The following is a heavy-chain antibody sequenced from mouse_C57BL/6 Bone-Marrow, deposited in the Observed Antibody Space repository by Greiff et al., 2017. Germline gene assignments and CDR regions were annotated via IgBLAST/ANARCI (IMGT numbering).Heavy chain of an antibody. Sequence: QVTLKESGPGMLQSSQTLSLTCTFSGFSLTTSGMGLIWIRQPSGNGLEWLAHLYCGDDNCYNPSLTSRPSITKDTSRNQLFLKITCVDTADTATYYCARSYDNIFAYWGQGTLVTVSA. D-gene: IGHD2-12*01. CDR2: LYCGDDN. J-gene: IGHJ3*01. V-gene: IGHV8-12*01. CDR1: GFSLTTSGMG. CDR3: ARSYDNIFAY.